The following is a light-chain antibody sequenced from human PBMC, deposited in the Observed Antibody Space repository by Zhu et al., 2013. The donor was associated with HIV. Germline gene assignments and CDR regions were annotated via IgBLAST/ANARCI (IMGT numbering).Light chain of an antibody. Sequence: EIVLTQSPATLSLSPGERATLSCRASQTVYNSYLAWYQQRPGQAPRLLIYGASSRATNIPARFSGSGSGTEFTLTISSLQSEDVAVYYCQQYDNWPPYTFGQGTKLEIK. V-gene: IGKV3-15*01. CDR1: QTVYNSY. CDR2: GAS. CDR3: QQYDNWPPYT. J-gene: IGKJ2*01.